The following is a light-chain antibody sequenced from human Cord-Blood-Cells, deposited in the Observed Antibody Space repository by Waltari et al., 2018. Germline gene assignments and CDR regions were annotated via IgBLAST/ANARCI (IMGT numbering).Light chain of an antibody. CDR2: EGS. CDR1: SSDVGSYNL. J-gene: IGLJ1*01. Sequence: QPALTQPASVSGSPGQSITISCTGTSSDVGSYNLVSWYQQHPGKAPKLMIYEGSKRPAGVSNRYAGSKSGNTASLTICGLQAEDEADYYCCSYAVSSTDVFGTGTKVTVL. V-gene: IGLV2-23*01. CDR3: CSYAVSSTDV.